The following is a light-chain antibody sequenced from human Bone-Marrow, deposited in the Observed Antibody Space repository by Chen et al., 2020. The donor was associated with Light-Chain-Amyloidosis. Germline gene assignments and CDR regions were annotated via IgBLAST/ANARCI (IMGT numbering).Light chain of an antibody. J-gene: IGLJ3*02. V-gene: IGLV2-23*02. CDR3: CSYAGSRTRV. CDR1: SSDVGTYNL. CDR2: EVT. Sequence: QSALAQPASVSGSPGQSIPISCTGTSSDVGTYNLVSWYQQHPGRAPKLMIYEVTKRPSGISDSFSGSKSGNTASLTISGLQAEDEADYYCCSYAGSRTRVFGGGTKLTVL.